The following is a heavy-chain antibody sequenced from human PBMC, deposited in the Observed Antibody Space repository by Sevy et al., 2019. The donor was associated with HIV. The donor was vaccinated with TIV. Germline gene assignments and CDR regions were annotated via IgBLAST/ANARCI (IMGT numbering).Heavy chain of an antibody. CDR2: IKQDGSEK. J-gene: IGHJ4*02. CDR3: AKNLYYESHDY. CDR1: GFNLTDYY. Sequence: GGSLRLSCAASGFNLTDYYINWIRQAPGKGLEWVAYIKQDGSEKYYVDSVKGRFTISRDNAKNSLYLQMNSLRAEDTAVYYCAKNLYYESHDYWGQGTLVTVSS. D-gene: IGHD3-16*01. V-gene: IGHV3-7*01.